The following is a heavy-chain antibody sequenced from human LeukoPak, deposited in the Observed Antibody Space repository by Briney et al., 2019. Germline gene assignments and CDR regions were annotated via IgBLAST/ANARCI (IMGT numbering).Heavy chain of an antibody. D-gene: IGHD1-26*01. V-gene: IGHV3-15*01. CDR3: TTVSRYSGSYRFDY. J-gene: IGHJ4*02. CDR2: IKSKTDGGTT. Sequence: GGSLRLSCAASGFTFSNAWMSWVRQAPGKGLEWVGRIKSKTDGGTTDYAAPVKGRFTISRDDSKNTLYLQMNCLKTEDTAVYYCTTVSRYSGSYRFDYWGQGTLVTVSS. CDR1: GFTFSNAW.